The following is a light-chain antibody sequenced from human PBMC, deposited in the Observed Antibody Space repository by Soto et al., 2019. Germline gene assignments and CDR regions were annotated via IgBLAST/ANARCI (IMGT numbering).Light chain of an antibody. CDR3: QQYNDWPPKRT. CDR2: VAS. Sequence: EVVMTQSPVTLSVAPGERASLSCSASQRITTNLAWYQQKPGQAPRLLIYVASTRATGVPARFSGSGSGTQFTRTISSLQFEGFALYYCQQYNDWPPKRTFGQGTRV. J-gene: IGKJ1*01. CDR1: QRITTN. V-gene: IGKV3-15*01.